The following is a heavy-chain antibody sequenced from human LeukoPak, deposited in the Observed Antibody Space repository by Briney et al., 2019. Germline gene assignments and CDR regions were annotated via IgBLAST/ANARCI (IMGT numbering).Heavy chain of an antibody. V-gene: IGHV3-7*01. J-gene: IGHJ3*01. CDR3: TRVEYVFGSGAYLGVFDV. D-gene: IGHD3-10*01. CDR1: GFTFRNYW. Sequence: GGSLRLSCAASGFTFRNYWMGWDRQAPGKGLEWVANTKPDGSAEYYADSVRGRFTISRDNAKKSLYLQMNSLGVEDTAVYYCTRVEYVFGSGAYLGVFDVWGQGTMVTVSS. CDR2: TKPDGSAE.